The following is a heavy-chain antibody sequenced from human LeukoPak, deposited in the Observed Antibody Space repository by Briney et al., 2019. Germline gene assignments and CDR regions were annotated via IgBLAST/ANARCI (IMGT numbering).Heavy chain of an antibody. CDR1: GGSISSSSYY. Sequence: PSETLSLTCTVSGGSISSSSYYWGWIRQPPGKGLEWIGSIYYSGSTNYNPSLKSRVTISVDTSKNQFSLKLSSVTAADTAVYYCARGFRFLNVFRNWGQGTLVTVSS. D-gene: IGHD3-3*01. J-gene: IGHJ4*02. CDR3: ARGFRFLNVFRN. V-gene: IGHV4-39*07. CDR2: IYYSGST.